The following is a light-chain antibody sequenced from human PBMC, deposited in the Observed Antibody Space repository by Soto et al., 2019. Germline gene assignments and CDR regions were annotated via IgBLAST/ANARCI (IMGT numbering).Light chain of an antibody. J-gene: IGKJ4*01. V-gene: IGKV1-9*01. CDR3: QQLNNYPLT. CDR2: AAS. CDR1: QAISNY. Sequence: IQLTQSPSSLSASVGDSVTITCRASQAISNYLAWFQQRPGKAPDLLIYAASTLQSGVPSRFSGSGAGTDFTLPISSLQPEDFGTYYCQQLNNYPLTFGGGTKVEIK.